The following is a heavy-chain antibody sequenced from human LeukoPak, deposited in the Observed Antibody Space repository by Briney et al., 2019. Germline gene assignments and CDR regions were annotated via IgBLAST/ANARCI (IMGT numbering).Heavy chain of an antibody. D-gene: IGHD5-12*01. CDR2: IYSGGST. J-gene: IGHJ3*02. CDR3: AIAEGRAATIYDAFDI. V-gene: IGHV3-66*01. Sequence: GGSLRLSCAASGFTVSSHYMSWVRQAPGQGLEWVSVIYSGGSTYYADSVRGRFTISRDNSKNTLYLQMNSLRADDTAVYYCAIAEGRAATIYDAFDIWGQGTMVTVSS. CDR1: GFTVSSHY.